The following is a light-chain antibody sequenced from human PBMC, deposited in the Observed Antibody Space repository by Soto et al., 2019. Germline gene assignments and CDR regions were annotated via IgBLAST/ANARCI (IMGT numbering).Light chain of an antibody. J-gene: IGKJ1*01. CDR2: GAS. Sequence: DIQMTQSPSSLSASVGDRVTITCRASQNINTFLIWYQQKPAKAPKLLIYGASTWQSGVPPRFSGSGAGTDFTLTISSLQPEDFAVYYCQQGYSTPRTFGQGTKVEIK. V-gene: IGKV1-39*01. CDR3: QQGYSTPRT. CDR1: QNINTF.